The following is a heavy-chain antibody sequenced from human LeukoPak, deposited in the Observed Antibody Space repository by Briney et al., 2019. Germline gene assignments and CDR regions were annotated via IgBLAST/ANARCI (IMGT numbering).Heavy chain of an antibody. CDR1: RFTHSSYW. V-gene: IGHV3-7*01. J-gene: IGHJ4*02. CDR3: ATNSDYRFEY. CDR2: HQKDGSKK. D-gene: IGHD3-22*01. Sequence: PGGSVRLSCAASRFTHSSYWMSWVRQARGRGLEGVANHQKDGSKKNYVDSVKGRLTTSRNNANTSLVLQMNSLRDEDTAVYYCATNSDYRFEYWGQGTLVTVSS.